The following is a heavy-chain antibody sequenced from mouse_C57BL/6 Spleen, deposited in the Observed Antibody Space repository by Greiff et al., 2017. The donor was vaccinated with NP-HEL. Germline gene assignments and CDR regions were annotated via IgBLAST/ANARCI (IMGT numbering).Heavy chain of an antibody. CDR1: GFNIKDDY. Sequence: EVQLQQSGAELVRPGASVKLSCTASGFNIKDDYMHWVKQRPEQGLEWIGWIDPENGDTEYASKFQGKATITADTSSNTAYLQLSRLTSEDTAVYYCTTYDYERAYWGQGTLVTVSA. CDR3: TTYDYERAY. D-gene: IGHD2-4*01. V-gene: IGHV14-4*01. CDR2: IDPENGDT. J-gene: IGHJ3*01.